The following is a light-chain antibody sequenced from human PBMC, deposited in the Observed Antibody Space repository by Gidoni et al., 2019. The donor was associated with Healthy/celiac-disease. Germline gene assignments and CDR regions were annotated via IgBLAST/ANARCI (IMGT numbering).Light chain of an antibody. J-gene: IGLJ2*01. CDR1: KLGDKY. CDR2: QDS. Sequence: SYELTQPPSVSVSPGQTASITCSGYKLGDKYACWYQQKPGQSPVLVIYQDSKRPSGIPERFSGYNSGNTATLTISGTQAMDEADYYCQAWDSSTVVFGGGTKLTVL. CDR3: QAWDSSTVV. V-gene: IGLV3-1*01.